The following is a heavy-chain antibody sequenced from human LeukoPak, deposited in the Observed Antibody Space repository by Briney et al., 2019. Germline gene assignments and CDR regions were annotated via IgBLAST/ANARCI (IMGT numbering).Heavy chain of an antibody. CDR1: GYTFTGYY. CDR2: ISAYNGNT. D-gene: IGHD3-10*01. J-gene: IGHJ4*02. CDR3: ARDLGYYGSGLTFDY. Sequence: GASVKVSCKASGYTFTGYYMHWVRQAPGQGLEWMGWISAYNGNTNYAQKLQGRVTMTTDTSTSTAYMELRSLRSDDTAVYYCARDLGYYGSGLTFDYWGQGTLVTVSS. V-gene: IGHV1-18*04.